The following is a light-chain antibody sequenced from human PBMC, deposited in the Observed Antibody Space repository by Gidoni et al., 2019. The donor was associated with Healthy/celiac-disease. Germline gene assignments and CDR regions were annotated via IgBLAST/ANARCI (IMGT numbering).Light chain of an antibody. CDR2: GAS. J-gene: IGKJ1*01. V-gene: IGKV3-20*01. CDR1: QSVSSSY. CDR3: QQYGSSFSWT. Sequence: EVVLQQSPGTLSLSPGERATLSCSARQSVSSSYLVWYQQQPGQAPRLLLYGASSRATGIPARFSGSWSSTDFTLPISRLEPEDFAVYYCQQYGSSFSWTFGQGTQVEIK.